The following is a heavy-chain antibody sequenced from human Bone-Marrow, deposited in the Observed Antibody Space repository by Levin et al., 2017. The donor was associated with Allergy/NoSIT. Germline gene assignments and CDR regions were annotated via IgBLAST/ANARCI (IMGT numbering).Heavy chain of an antibody. V-gene: IGHV1-3*01. Sequence: GESLKISCKASGYTFTTYSMHWLRQAPGQRLEWMGWISAANGDTKYSQKFQGRVTITRDTSATTASMELSSLRSEDTAVYYCARVYHYAMDVWGQGTTVIVSS. CDR2: ISAANGDT. CDR3: ARVYHYAMDV. J-gene: IGHJ6*02. CDR1: GYTFTTYS.